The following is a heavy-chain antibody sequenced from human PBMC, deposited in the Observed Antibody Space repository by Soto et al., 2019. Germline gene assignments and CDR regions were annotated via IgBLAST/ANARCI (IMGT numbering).Heavy chain of an antibody. V-gene: IGHV5-51*01. Sequence: PGESLKISCKGSGYSFTYYWIAWVRQRPGKGLEWMGVIYPGDSDTRYSPSFQGQVTISAEKSISTAHLQGSSLKASDTAVYYCAAAYNSEKSMDAWGQGTTVTVSS. CDR3: AAAYNSEKSMDA. CDR2: IYPGDSDT. J-gene: IGHJ6*02. D-gene: IGHD1-1*01. CDR1: GYSFTYYW.